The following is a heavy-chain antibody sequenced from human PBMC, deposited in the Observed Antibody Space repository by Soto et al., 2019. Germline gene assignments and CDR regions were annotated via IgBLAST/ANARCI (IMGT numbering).Heavy chain of an antibody. CDR3: ARDMDYRDGYKPTPLDYYYGMDV. D-gene: IGHD5-12*01. J-gene: IGHJ6*02. Sequence: PSETLSLTCTVSGGSISSYYWSWIRQPPGKGLEWIGYIYYSGSTNYNPSLKSRVTISVDTSKNQFSLKLSSVTAADTAVYYCARDMDYRDGYKPTPLDYYYGMDVWGQGTTVTVSS. CDR1: GGSISSYY. V-gene: IGHV4-59*01. CDR2: IYYSGST.